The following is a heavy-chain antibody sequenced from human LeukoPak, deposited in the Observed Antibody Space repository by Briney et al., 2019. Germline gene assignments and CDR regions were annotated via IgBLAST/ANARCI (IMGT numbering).Heavy chain of an antibody. V-gene: IGHV4-61*02. Sequence: SQTLSLTCTVSGGSINSGSYFWSWIRQPAGKGLEWIGRIYTSGITNYNSSLMSRATISIDMSKNQFSLKLSSVTAADTAVYYCARSNSGSYRELDYWGQGALVTVSS. D-gene: IGHD1-26*01. CDR2: IYTSGIT. CDR1: GGSINSGSYF. CDR3: ARSNSGSYRELDY. J-gene: IGHJ4*02.